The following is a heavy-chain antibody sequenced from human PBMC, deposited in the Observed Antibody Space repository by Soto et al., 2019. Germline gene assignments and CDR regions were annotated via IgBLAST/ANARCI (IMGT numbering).Heavy chain of an antibody. J-gene: IGHJ4*02. Sequence: EVQLVESGGGLVQPGGSLRLSCVASGFTFSIRWMNWVRHVPGKGLEWVANIKQDGSEIHYVDSVKGRFTNYRDNAKNSLYMQMNGLRAEYTAVYHCVRSAGWTGDFWGQGILVTVSS. V-gene: IGHV3-7*04. CDR1: GFTFSIRW. CDR2: IKQDGSEI. CDR3: VRSAGWTGDF.